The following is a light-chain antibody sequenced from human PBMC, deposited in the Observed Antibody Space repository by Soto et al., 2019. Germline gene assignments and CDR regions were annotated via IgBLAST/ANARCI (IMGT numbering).Light chain of an antibody. V-gene: IGKV3-15*01. CDR1: QSVNSN. CDR3: QQYNNWPLFT. CDR2: GAS. J-gene: IGKJ3*01. Sequence: EMVMTQSPAILSVSPGESATLSCRASQSVNSNYLAWYQQKPGQAPRLLIYGASTRATGIPARFSGSGSGTEFTLTISSLQSEDFAVYYCQQYNNWPLFTFGPGTKVDI.